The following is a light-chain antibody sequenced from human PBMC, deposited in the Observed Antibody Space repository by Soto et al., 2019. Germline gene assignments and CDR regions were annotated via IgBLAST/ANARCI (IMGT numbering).Light chain of an antibody. CDR1: QSVSSSY. CDR2: GAS. J-gene: IGKJ2*01. CDR3: QQYGSSPQDPPYT. Sequence: EIVLTQSPGTLSLSPGERATLSCRASQSVSSSYLAWYQQKPGQAPRLLIYGASSRATGIPDRFSGSGSGTDFTLTISRLEPEDFAVYYCQQYGSSPQDPPYTFGQGTKLEIK. V-gene: IGKV3-20*01.